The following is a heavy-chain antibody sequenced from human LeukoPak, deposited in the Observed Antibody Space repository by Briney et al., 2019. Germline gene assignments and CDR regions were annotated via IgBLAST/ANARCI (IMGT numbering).Heavy chain of an antibody. CDR1: GFTFSSYG. CDR2: IRYDGSNK. J-gene: IGHJ2*01. Sequence: GGSLRLSCAASGFTFSSYGMHWVRQAPGKGLEWVAFIRYDGSNKYYADSVKGRFTISRDNSKNTLYLQMNSLRAEDTAVYYCAKEGGYSYGYYWYFDLWGRGTLVTVSS. V-gene: IGHV3-30*02. CDR3: AKEGGYSYGYYWYFDL. D-gene: IGHD5-18*01.